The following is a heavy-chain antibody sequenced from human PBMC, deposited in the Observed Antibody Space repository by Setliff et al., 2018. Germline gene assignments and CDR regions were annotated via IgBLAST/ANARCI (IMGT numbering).Heavy chain of an antibody. CDR1: GYTFTSYA. V-gene: IGHV7-4-1*02. CDR3: ARASRYGTIKYRGDYYMDV. D-gene: IGHD5-12*01. Sequence: ASVKVSCKASGYTFTSYAVNWVRQAPGQGLEWMGWINTNTGNPRYAQGFTGRFVFSLDTSVSTAYLQISSLKGEDTGVYYCARASRYGTIKYRGDYYMDVWGKGTTVTVSS. CDR2: INTNTGNP. J-gene: IGHJ6*03.